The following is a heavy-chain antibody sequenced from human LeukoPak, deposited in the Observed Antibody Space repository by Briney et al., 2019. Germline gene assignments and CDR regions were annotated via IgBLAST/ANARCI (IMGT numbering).Heavy chain of an antibody. J-gene: IGHJ4*02. CDR1: KFSFNNYW. D-gene: IGHD6-25*01. Sequence: PGGSLRLSRVGSKFSFNNYWMNWVRQAPGKGLEWVANIKPDASEKSYVDPVKGRFTISRDNAENSLYLQMSSLRAEDTATYYCTTVSGTSGGASHFWGQGTLVTVSS. CDR3: TTVSGTSGGASHF. V-gene: IGHV3-7*01. CDR2: IKPDASEK.